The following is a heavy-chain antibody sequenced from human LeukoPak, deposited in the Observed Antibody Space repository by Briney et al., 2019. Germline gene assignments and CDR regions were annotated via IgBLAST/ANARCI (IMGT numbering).Heavy chain of an antibody. J-gene: IGHJ3*02. CDR3: ASAYYDFWSGRPSAFDI. CDR2: IYYSGST. V-gene: IGHV4-59*01. D-gene: IGHD3-3*01. CDR1: GGSISSYY. Sequence: PSETLSLTCTVSGGSISSYYWSWIRQPPGKGLEWIGYIYYSGSTNYNPSLKSRVTISVDTSKNQFSLKLSSVTAADTAVYYCASAYYDFWSGRPSAFDIWGQGTMVTVSS.